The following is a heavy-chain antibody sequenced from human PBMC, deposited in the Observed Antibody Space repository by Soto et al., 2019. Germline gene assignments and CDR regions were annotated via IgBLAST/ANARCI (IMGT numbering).Heavy chain of an antibody. CDR2: ISYDGSNK. CDR3: AKAAYCSSTSCYRAYYYYYYMDV. CDR1: GFTFSSYG. V-gene: IGHV3-30*18. J-gene: IGHJ6*03. Sequence: VQLVESGGGVVQPGRSLRLSCAASGFTFSSYGMHWVRQAPGKGLEWVAVISYDGSNKYYADSVKGRFTISRDNSKNTLYLQMNSLRAEDTAVYYCAKAAYCSSTSCYRAYYYYYYMDVWGKGTTVTVSS. D-gene: IGHD2-2*02.